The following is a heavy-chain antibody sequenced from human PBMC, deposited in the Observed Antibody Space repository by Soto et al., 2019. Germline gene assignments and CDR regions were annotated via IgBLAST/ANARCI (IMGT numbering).Heavy chain of an antibody. V-gene: IGHV4-59*08. CDR3: ARRYGNSFAY. CDR2: IYYSGST. D-gene: IGHD4-4*01. CDR1: GSSISSYY. Sequence: PSEPLSLTSSVSGSSISSYYWCWIGQPPGKGLEWIGYIYYSGSTNYNPSLKSRVTISVDTSKNQFSLKLSSVTAADMAVYYCARRYGNSFAYWAQGTLVTVS. J-gene: IGHJ4*02.